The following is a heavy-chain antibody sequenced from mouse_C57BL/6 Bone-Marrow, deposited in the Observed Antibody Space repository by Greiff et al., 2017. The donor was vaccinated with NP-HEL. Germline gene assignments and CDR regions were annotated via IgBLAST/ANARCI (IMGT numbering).Heavy chain of an antibody. J-gene: IGHJ2*01. Sequence: EVQRVESGGGLVQPGGSLSLSCAASGFTFTDYYMSWVRQPPGKALEWLGFIRNKANGYTTEYSASVKGRFTISRDNSQSILYLQMNALRAEDSATYYCARFHSSGYPDYWGQGTTLTVSS. CDR3: ARFHSSGYPDY. CDR1: GFTFTDYY. D-gene: IGHD3-2*02. CDR2: IRNKANGYTT. V-gene: IGHV7-3*01.